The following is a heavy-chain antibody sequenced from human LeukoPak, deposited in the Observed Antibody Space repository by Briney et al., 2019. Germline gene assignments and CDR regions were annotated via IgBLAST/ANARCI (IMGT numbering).Heavy chain of an antibody. Sequence: ASVKVSCKASGYTFTGYYMHWVRQATGQGLEWMGWMDPNSGNTGYAQKFQGRVTMTRNTSISTAYMELSSLRSEDTAVYYCARERGYSGYEDYYYYYGMDVWGQGTTVTVSS. CDR3: ARERGYSGYEDYYYYYGMDV. CDR1: GYTFTGYY. CDR2: MDPNSGNT. J-gene: IGHJ6*02. D-gene: IGHD5-12*01. V-gene: IGHV1-8*02.